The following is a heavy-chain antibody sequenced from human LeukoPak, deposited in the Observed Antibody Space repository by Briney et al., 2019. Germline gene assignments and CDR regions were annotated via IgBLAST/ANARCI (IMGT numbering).Heavy chain of an antibody. Sequence: GGSLRLSCTASGFTFSSYSLNWVRQAPGKGLEWVAFIRYDGSNKYYADSVKGRFTISRDNSKNTLYLQMNSLRAEDTAVYYCAKAEWDYWGQGTLVTVSS. V-gene: IGHV3-30*02. D-gene: IGHD1-14*01. CDR2: IRYDGSNK. CDR1: GFTFSSYS. CDR3: AKAEWDY. J-gene: IGHJ4*02.